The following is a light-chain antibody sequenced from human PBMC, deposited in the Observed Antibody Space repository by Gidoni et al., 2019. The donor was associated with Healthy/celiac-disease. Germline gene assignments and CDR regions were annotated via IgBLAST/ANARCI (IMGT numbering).Light chain of an antibody. V-gene: IGKV3-20*01. CDR1: QSVSSSY. Sequence: IVLTQPPGPLSLSPVERATVSCRASQSVSSSYLAWYQQKPGQAPRLLIYGASSRATGIPDRFSGSGSETDFTLTISRLEPEDFAVYYCQQYGSSPCSFGQGTKLEIK. CDR3: QQYGSSPCS. J-gene: IGKJ2*04. CDR2: GAS.